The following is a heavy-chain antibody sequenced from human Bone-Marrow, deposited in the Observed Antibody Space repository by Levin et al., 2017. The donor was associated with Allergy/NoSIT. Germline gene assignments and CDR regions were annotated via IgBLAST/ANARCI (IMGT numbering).Heavy chain of an antibody. Sequence: KISCQASGGTFSRYEISWVRQAPGQGLEWMGVIVPVYGTTRYAQKFQGRLTVTADKSTSTAYMELSSLRSEDTAVYYCATNSFGAYYFDYWGQGTLVTASS. CDR1: GGTFSRYE. J-gene: IGHJ4*02. D-gene: IGHD3-3*01. CDR3: ATNSFGAYYFDY. CDR2: IVPVYGTT. V-gene: IGHV1-69*06.